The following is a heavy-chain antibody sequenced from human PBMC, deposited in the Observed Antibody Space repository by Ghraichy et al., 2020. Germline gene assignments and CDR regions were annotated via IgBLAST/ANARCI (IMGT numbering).Heavy chain of an antibody. CDR2: MNPNSGNT. CDR1: GYTFTSYD. J-gene: IGHJ4*02. V-gene: IGHV1-8*01. CDR3: ARSGGPPGGFPY. Sequence: ASVKVSCKASGYTFTSYDINWVRQATGQGLEWMGWMNPNSGNTGYAQKFQGRVTMTRNTSISTAYMELSSLRSEDTAVYYCARSGGPPGGFPYWGQGTLVTVSS. D-gene: IGHD3-16*01.